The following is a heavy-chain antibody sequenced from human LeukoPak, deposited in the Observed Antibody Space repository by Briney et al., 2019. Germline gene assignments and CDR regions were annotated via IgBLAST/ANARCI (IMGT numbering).Heavy chain of an antibody. V-gene: IGHV4-31*03. D-gene: IGHD4-23*01. CDR2: IHYSGTT. CDR1: GGSISSGGYY. Sequence: PSETLSLTCTVSGGSISSGGYYWGCIRQHPGKGLEWIGYIHYSGTTYYNPSLKSRATISIDTSKNQFSLKLTSVTAADTAMYYCARWVVIPQGAFDIWGQGTMVTVSS. J-gene: IGHJ3*02. CDR3: ARWVVIPQGAFDI.